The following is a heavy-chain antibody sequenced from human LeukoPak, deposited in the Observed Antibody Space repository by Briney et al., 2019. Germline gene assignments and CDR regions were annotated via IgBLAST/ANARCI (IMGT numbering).Heavy chain of an antibody. J-gene: IGHJ4*02. Sequence: GGSLRLSCAASGFTVSNNFVSWVRQAPGKGLEWVSVIHSGGTTYYADSVKGRFTISRDNSRNTLYLQMNSLRAEDTAVYYCARGRVTYSGYDFPYYFDYWGQGTLVTVSS. V-gene: IGHV3-53*01. D-gene: IGHD5-12*01. CDR3: ARGRVTYSGYDFPYYFDY. CDR2: IHSGGTT. CDR1: GFTVSNNF.